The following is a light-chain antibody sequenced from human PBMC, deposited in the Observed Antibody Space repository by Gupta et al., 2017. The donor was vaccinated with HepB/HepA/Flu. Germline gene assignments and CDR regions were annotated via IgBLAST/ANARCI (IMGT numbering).Light chain of an antibody. CDR3: QSWDTNSHHVV. V-gene: IGLV3-21*04. J-gene: IGLJ2*01. Sequence: SYVLTQPPSVSVAPGETARITCGGNNIGSESVHWYQRKPGQSPVLVIYYNSDRPSGIPERFSGSNSGSTATLTISRVAAGDEADYYCQSWDTNSHHVVFGGGTKLTVL. CDR1: NIGSES. CDR2: YNS.